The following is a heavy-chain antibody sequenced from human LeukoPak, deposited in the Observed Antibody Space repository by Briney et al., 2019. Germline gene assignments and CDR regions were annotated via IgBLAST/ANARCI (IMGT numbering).Heavy chain of an antibody. CDR1: GFTFSSYW. D-gene: IGHD3-22*01. CDR3: ARAPSEIGGYYPEYFRH. CDR2: VNSDGTGT. J-gene: IGHJ1*01. Sequence: GGSLRLSCAASGFTFSSYWMHWVRQAPGKGLVWVSRVNSDGTGTTYADSVEGRFTISRDNAKNTVYLQMNSLRPEDTGVYYCARAPSEIGGYYPEYFRHWGQGTLVTVSS. V-gene: IGHV3-74*01.